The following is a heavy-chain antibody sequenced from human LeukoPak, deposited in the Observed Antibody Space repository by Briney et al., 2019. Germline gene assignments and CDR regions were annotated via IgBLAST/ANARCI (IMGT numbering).Heavy chain of an antibody. V-gene: IGHV3-53*01. CDR3: VREDLVLHYFDY. D-gene: IGHD6-6*01. J-gene: IGHJ4*02. Sequence: PGGSLRLSCAASGFSIRSNYMSWVRQAPGKGLEWVSIVYASGNTYYSDSVKGRFTISRDNSKNTLYLQMNSLRAEDTAVYYCVREDLVLHYFDYWGQGTLVTVSS. CDR2: VYASGNT. CDR1: GFSIRSNY.